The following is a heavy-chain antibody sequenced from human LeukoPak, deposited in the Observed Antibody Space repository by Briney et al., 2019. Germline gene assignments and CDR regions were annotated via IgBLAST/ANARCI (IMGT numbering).Heavy chain of an antibody. CDR3: ARDRGYCSSTSCPGVDV. Sequence: SQTLSLTCAVSGGSFSGYYWSWIRQPPGKGLEWIGEINHSGSTNYNPSLKSRVTISVDTSKNQFSLKLSSVTAADTAVYYCARDRGYCSSTSCPGVDVWGKGTTVTASS. J-gene: IGHJ6*03. D-gene: IGHD2-2*01. CDR2: INHSGST. CDR1: GGSFSGYY. V-gene: IGHV4-34*01.